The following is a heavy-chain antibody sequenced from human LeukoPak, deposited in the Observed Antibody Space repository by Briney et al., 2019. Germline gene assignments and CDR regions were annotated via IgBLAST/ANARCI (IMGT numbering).Heavy chain of an antibody. CDR3: ARAAITVFGVVPET. CDR1: GYTFTSHG. D-gene: IGHD3-3*01. Sequence: VSVQVSCKASGYTFTSHGISWVRQAPGQGLEWMGWISAYNGNTNYAQKFQGRVTMTTDTSTATAYMDLRSLRFDDTAVYYCARAAITVFGVVPETWGQGTLVTVSS. CDR2: ISAYNGNT. V-gene: IGHV1-18*01. J-gene: IGHJ4*02.